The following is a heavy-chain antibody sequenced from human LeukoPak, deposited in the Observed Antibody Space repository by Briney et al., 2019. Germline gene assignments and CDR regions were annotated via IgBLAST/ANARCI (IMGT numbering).Heavy chain of an antibody. D-gene: IGHD3-3*01. CDR2: IYYSGST. J-gene: IGHJ4*02. V-gene: IGHV4-61*01. Sequence: SETLSLTCTVSGGSVSSGNYYWSWIRQPPGKGLEWIGYIYYSGSTNYNPSLKSRVNLSVDMAKNQISLKMSSVTAADTAVYYCARSRVWSDYWGYFDYWGQGTLVTVSS. CDR3: ARSRVWSDYWGYFDY. CDR1: GGSVSSGNYY.